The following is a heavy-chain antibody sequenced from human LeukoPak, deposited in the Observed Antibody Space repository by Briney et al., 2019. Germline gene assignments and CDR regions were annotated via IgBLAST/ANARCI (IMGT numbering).Heavy chain of an antibody. Sequence: GGSLRLSCAASGFTFSSYSMNWVRQAPGKGREWVSYISSSSSTIYYADSVKGRFTISRDNAKNSLYLQMNSLRDEDTDVYYCAREAQQLVDLYYYYYYMDVWGKGTTVTVSS. V-gene: IGHV3-48*02. CDR3: AREAQQLVDLYYYYYYMDV. CDR1: GFTFSSYS. J-gene: IGHJ6*03. D-gene: IGHD6-13*01. CDR2: ISSSSSTI.